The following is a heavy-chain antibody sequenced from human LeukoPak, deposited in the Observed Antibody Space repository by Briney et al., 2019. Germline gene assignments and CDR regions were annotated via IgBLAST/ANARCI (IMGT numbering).Heavy chain of an antibody. CDR3: AKSQQSRGQLAVDY. CDR2: ISGSGGST. D-gene: IGHD6-6*01. V-gene: IGHV3-23*01. CDR1: GGSISSYY. Sequence: ETLSLTCTVSGGSISSYYWSWVRQAPGKGLEWVSAISGSGGSTYYADSVKGRFTISRDNSKNTLYLQMNSLRAEDTAVYYCAKSQQSRGQLAVDYWGQGTLVTVSS. J-gene: IGHJ4*02.